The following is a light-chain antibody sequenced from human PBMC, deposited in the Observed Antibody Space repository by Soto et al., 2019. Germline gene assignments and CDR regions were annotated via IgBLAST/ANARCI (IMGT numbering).Light chain of an antibody. J-gene: IGKJ1*01. CDR2: GTS. V-gene: IGKV3-20*01. CDR1: QTSD. CDR3: QQSGGSLWT. Sequence: EIVLTQSPGTLSLSPGERATLSCRASQTSDLAWYQQKPGQAPRLLIYGTSTRATGIPDRFSGSGSGTDFTLTISRLEPEDFAVYYCQQSGGSLWTFGPGTKVEVK.